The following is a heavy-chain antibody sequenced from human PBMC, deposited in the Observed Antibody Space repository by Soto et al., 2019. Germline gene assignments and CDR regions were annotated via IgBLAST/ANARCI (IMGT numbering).Heavy chain of an antibody. V-gene: IGHV3-15*07. J-gene: IGHJ6*02. CDR2: IKSKSDGGTA. CDR1: GFTFSSAW. CDR3: ATGSVSTSYLGMDV. Sequence: GGSLRLSCAASGFTFSSAWMNWVRQAPGKGLEWLGRIKSKSDGGTADYGAPVEGRFTISRDDSKKTLYLQMHSLKIEDTAVFYCATGSVSTSYLGMDVWGQGTTVTVSS. D-gene: IGHD3-16*02.